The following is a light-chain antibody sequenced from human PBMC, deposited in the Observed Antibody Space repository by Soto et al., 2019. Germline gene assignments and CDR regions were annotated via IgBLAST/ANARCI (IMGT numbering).Light chain of an antibody. CDR3: QQYNSYRWT. CDR1: QSISDR. J-gene: IGKJ1*01. V-gene: IGKV1-5*03. CDR2: KAS. Sequence: DFLMTQSPSTLSASVGDRVTITCRASQSISDRLAWYQQNPGNAPKLLIYKASSLQSGVPSRFSGSGSGTEFTLTIISLQADDFAMYYCQQYNSYRWTFGQGTKVEIK.